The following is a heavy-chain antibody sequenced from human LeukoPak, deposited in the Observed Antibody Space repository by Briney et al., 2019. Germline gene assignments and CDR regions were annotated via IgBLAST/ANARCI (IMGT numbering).Heavy chain of an antibody. J-gene: IGHJ4*02. CDR1: GFTFSSYG. V-gene: IGHV3-7*01. Sequence: GRSLRLSCAAAGFTFSSYGRHWVRQAPGKGLEWVANINQDGSQKYHVDSVKGRFTISRDNAKKSLYLQMNSLRAEDTAVYYCGRVGAYYGSGSYSDCWGQGTLVTVSS. D-gene: IGHD3-10*01. CDR2: INQDGSQK. CDR3: GRVGAYYGSGSYSDC.